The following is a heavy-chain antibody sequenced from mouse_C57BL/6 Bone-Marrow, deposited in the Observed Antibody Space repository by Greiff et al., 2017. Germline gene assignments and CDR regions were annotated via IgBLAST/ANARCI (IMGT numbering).Heavy chain of an antibody. D-gene: IGHD4-1*01. CDR1: GYTFTSYW. Sequence: VQLQQPGAELVKPGASVKLSCKASGYTFTSYWMHWVKQRPGRGLAWIGRIDPNSGGTRYNEKFKSKATLTVDNPYSTAYMQLSSLTSEGSAVYYGAKKGLANWEAMAYWGQGTSVTGSS. CDR3: AKKGLANWEAMAY. J-gene: IGHJ4*01. V-gene: IGHV1-72*01. CDR2: IDPNSGGT.